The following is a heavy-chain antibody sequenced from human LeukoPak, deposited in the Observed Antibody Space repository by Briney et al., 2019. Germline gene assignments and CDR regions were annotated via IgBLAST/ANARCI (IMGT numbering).Heavy chain of an antibody. CDR2: INSDGSWT. V-gene: IGHV3-74*01. CDR1: GHYW. D-gene: IGHD2-2*01. CDR3: VSFYETY. Sequence: GGSLRLSCAASGHYWMHWVRQAPGKGLVWVSHINSDGSWTGYADSVKGRFTISKDNAKNTVYLQMNNLRAEDTAVYYCVSFYETYWGRGTLVTVSS. J-gene: IGHJ4*02.